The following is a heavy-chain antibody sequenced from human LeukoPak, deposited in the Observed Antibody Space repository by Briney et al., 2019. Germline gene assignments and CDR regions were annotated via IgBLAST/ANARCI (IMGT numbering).Heavy chain of an antibody. J-gene: IGHJ4*02. Sequence: SETLSLTCTVSGGSISSSSYYWGWIRQPPGKGLEWIGSIYYSGSTYYNPSLKSRVTISVDTSKNQFSLKLSSVTAADTAVYYCARLEPVETLFDYSGQGTLVTVSS. CDR1: GGSISSSSYY. CDR2: IYYSGST. V-gene: IGHV4-39*01. CDR3: ARLEPVETLFDY. D-gene: IGHD5-24*01.